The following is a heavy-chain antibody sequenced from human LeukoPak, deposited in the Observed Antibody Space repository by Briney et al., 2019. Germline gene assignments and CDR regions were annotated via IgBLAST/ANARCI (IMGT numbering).Heavy chain of an antibody. CDR3: AREKYYCSSTSCYAPGSDWFDP. J-gene: IGHJ5*02. V-gene: IGHV1-2*02. CDR2: INPNSGGT. CDR1: GYTFTGYY. D-gene: IGHD2-2*01. Sequence: ASVKVSCKASGYTFTGYYMHWVRQAPGQGLEWMGWINPNSGGTNYAQKFQGRVTMTRDTSISTAYMELSRLRSDDTAVYYCAREKYYCSSTSCYAPGSDWFDPWGQGTLVTVSS.